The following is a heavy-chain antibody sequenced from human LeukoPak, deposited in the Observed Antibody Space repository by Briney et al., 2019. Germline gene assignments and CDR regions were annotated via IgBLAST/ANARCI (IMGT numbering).Heavy chain of an antibody. J-gene: IGHJ4*02. D-gene: IGHD3-22*01. V-gene: IGHV5-51*01. CDR1: GYSFTSYW. Sequence: GESLQISCQGSGYSFTSYWIGWVRQMPGKGLEWMGIIYPGDSDTRYSPSFQGQVTISADKSISTAYLQWSSLKASDTAMYYCARRYYYDSSGWSFDYWGQGTLVTVSS. CDR2: IYPGDSDT. CDR3: ARRYYYDSSGWSFDY.